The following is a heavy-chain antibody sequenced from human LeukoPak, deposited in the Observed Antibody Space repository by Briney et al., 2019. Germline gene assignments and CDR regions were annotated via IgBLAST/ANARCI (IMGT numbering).Heavy chain of an antibody. J-gene: IGHJ4*02. D-gene: IGHD6-13*01. Sequence: GGSLRLSCAASGFTFSSYGITWVRQAPGKGLEWVSTISATGGSTYYADSVKGRFTISRDNSKNTLYLQMNSLRAEDTAVYYCAKGLAAAGSRFPADYWGQGTLVTVSS. CDR1: GFTFSSYG. V-gene: IGHV3-23*01. CDR3: AKGLAAAGSRFPADY. CDR2: ISATGGST.